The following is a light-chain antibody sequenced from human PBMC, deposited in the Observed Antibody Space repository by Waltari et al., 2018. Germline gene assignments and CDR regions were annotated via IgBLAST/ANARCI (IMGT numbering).Light chain of an antibody. CDR2: VAS. CDR3: QQYSNWPLT. Sequence: EIVMTQSPDTLSVAPGERVTLPCRASQSVPTNLAWYQQKPGQPPRLLIYVASTRATGVPARFSGSGSGTEFTLTIRSLESEDFAVYYCQQYSNWPLTFGQGTKLEIK. V-gene: IGKV3-15*01. CDR1: QSVPTN. J-gene: IGKJ2*01.